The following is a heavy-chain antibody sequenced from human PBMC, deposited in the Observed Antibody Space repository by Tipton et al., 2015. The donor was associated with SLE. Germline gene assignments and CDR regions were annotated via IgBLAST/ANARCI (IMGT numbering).Heavy chain of an antibody. D-gene: IGHD3-3*01. Sequence: TLSLTCTVSGGSISSSSFYWGWIRQPPGKGLEWIGSMYFSGSTYYNPSLKSRVTLSLDTSKNQFSLKLNSVTAADTAVYYCAKRNDFWSGYYGYYYGMDVWGQGTTVTVSS. V-gene: IGHV4-39*07. J-gene: IGHJ6*02. CDR3: AKRNDFWSGYYGYYYGMDV. CDR1: GGSISSSSFY. CDR2: MYFSGST.